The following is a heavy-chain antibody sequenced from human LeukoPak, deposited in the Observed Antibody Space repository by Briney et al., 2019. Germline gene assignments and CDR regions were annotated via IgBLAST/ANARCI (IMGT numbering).Heavy chain of an antibody. CDR2: TNGGNVRP. CDR1: GFTFSNYA. J-gene: IGHJ3*01. CDR3: AKHQGAFQYYGWAADAFDV. Sequence: PGGSLRLSCAASGFTFSNYAMSWVRQAPGQGLEWVAGTNGGNVRPQYADSVKGRFTVYRDNSKDTLYLEMSGLRAEDTAIYHCAKHQGAFQYYGWAADAFDVWGQGTVVSVSS. V-gene: IGHV3-23*01. D-gene: IGHD3-9*01.